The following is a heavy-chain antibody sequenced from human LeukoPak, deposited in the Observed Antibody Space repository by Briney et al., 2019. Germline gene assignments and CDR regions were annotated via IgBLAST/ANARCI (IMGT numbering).Heavy chain of an antibody. V-gene: IGHV3-7*03. CDR2: IKQDGSEK. J-gene: IGHJ4*02. D-gene: IGHD2-21*01. CDR3: ARVSAPYPGDSYPGVFDY. CDR1: GFTFSSYW. Sequence: PGGSLRLSCVASGFTFSSYWMSWVRQAPGKGLEWVANIKQDGSEKYYVDSVKGRFTFSRDNSKNTLYLHMNSLRAEDTAVYYCARVSAPYPGDSYPGVFDYWGQGTLVTVSS.